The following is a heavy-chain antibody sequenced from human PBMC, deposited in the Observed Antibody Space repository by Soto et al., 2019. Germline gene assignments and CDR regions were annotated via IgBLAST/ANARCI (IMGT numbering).Heavy chain of an antibody. CDR2: IKSKTDGGTT. CDR1: GFTFSNAW. CDR3: TTVLGNGWYFDY. J-gene: IGHJ4*02. Sequence: GGSLRLSCAASGFTFSNAWMSWVRQAPGKGLEWVGRIKSKTDGGTTDYAAPMKGRFTISRDDSKNTLYLQMNSLKTEDTAVYYCTTVLGNGWYFDYWGQGTLVTVSS. D-gene: IGHD2-8*01. V-gene: IGHV3-15*01.